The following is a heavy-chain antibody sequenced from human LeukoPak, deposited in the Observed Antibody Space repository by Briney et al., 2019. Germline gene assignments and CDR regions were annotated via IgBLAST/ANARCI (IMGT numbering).Heavy chain of an antibody. CDR1: GGTFSSYA. V-gene: IGHV1-69*06. J-gene: IGHJ6*03. CDR2: IIPIFGTT. D-gene: IGHD6-13*01. CDR3: ARVVGLTGYSSSWYSGYYYYMDV. Sequence: SVKVSCKASGGTFSSYAISWVRQAPGQGLEWMGGIIPIFGTTNYAQKLQDRVTITADKSTSTAYMELSSLRSEDTAVYYCARVVGLTGYSSSWYSGYYYYMDVWGKGTTVTVSS.